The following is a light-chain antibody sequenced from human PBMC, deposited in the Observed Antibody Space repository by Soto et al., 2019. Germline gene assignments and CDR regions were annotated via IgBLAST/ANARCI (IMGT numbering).Light chain of an antibody. CDR3: QQLDSMPIT. CDR2: IAS. CDR1: QSIRSN. J-gene: IGKJ5*01. V-gene: IGKV1-9*01. Sequence: IHLTQSPSSLSASVGDSVAITCRASQSIRSNLAWYQQQQGEAPQLLISIASILQSGGPSGLSSSGSCTDFVLTISSLQPEDSATYYCQQLDSMPITFGQGTRLEIK.